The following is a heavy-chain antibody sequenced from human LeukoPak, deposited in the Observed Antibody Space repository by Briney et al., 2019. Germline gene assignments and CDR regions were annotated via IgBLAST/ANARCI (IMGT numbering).Heavy chain of an antibody. Sequence: PGGSLRLSCAASGFTLSKAWMNWVREAPGKGLEWVGRIKSKTDGGKTDFTAPVKGRFTMSRDDSKNTLYLQMNSLRAEDTAVYYCARDILITMIVTMDVWGKGTTVTVSS. D-gene: IGHD3-22*01. CDR1: GFTLSKAW. CDR2: IKSKTDGGKT. V-gene: IGHV3-15*01. J-gene: IGHJ6*04. CDR3: ARDILITMIVTMDV.